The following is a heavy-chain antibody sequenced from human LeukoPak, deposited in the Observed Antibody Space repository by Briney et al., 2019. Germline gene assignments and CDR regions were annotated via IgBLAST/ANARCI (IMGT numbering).Heavy chain of an antibody. CDR3: ARRNPRSGDSFDS. CDR1: GYRFTSYW. V-gene: IGHV5-51*01. J-gene: IGHJ4*02. Sequence: PGESLKISCRGSGYRFTSYWMAWVRQMPGKGLEWMGIIYPGDSDTRYSPSFQGQVTISADKSINTAYLQWSSLKASDTAMYYCARRNPRSGDSFDSWGQGTLVTVSS. CDR2: IYPGDSDT. D-gene: IGHD4-17*01.